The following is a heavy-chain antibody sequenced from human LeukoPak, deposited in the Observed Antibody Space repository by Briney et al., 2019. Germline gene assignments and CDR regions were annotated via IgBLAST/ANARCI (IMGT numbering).Heavy chain of an antibody. CDR1: GYTFTSYG. CDR2: ISAYNGNT. J-gene: IGHJ3*02. V-gene: IGHV1-18*04. D-gene: IGHD2-2*01. Sequence: ASVKVCCKASGYTFTSYGISWVRQAPAQGLEWMGWISAYNGNTNYAQKLQGRVTMTTDTSTSTAYMELRSLRSDDTAVYYCARDALPYCSSTSCRDDAFDIWGQGTMVTVSS. CDR3: ARDALPYCSSTSCRDDAFDI.